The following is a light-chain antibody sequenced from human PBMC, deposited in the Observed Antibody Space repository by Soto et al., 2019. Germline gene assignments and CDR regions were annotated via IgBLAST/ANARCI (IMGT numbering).Light chain of an antibody. Sequence: QSVLTQPPSASGAPGQRVTISCTGSSSNIGAGYDVHWYQQLPGTAPKLLVYGNNNRPSGVPDRFSGSKSGTSASLAITGLQAEDEGDYYCQSYDSNLSGVFGGGTKLTVL. CDR2: GNN. J-gene: IGLJ3*02. V-gene: IGLV1-40*01. CDR3: QSYDSNLSGV. CDR1: SSNIGAGYD.